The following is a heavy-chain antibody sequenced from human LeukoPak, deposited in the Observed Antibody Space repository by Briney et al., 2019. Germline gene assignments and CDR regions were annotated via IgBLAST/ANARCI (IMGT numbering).Heavy chain of an antibody. V-gene: IGHV4-34*01. J-gene: IGHJ4*02. D-gene: IGHD3-9*01. Sequence: SETLSLTCAVYGGSFSGYYWSWIRQPPGKRLEWIGEINHSGSTNYNPSLKSRATTSVDTPKHQFSLKLSSVTAADTAVYYCAREKPYYDILTGYYWGLYIDYWGQGTLVTVSS. CDR1: GGSFSGYY. CDR3: AREKPYYDILTGYYWGLYIDY. CDR2: INHSGST.